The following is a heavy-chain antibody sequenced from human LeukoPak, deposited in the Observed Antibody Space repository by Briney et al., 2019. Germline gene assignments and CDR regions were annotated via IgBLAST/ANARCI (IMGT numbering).Heavy chain of an antibody. CDR2: INHSGST. D-gene: IGHD5-12*01. CDR1: GGVFSGYY. J-gene: IGHJ4*02. V-gene: IGHV4-34*01. CDR3: ARGPPLDLRRKWLLDY. Sequence: SETLSLPCGVYGGVFSGYYWSWIRQPPGKGLEGVGEINHSGSTNYNPSLKSRVTISVDTSKNQFSLKLSSVTAADTAVYYCARGPPLDLRRKWLLDYWGQGTLVTVSS.